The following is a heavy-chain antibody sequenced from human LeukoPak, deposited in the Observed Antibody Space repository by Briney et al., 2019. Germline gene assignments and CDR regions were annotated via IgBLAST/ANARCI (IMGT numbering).Heavy chain of an antibody. CDR3: ARDYCSGGSCYDY. CDR1: GGSISSGGYY. Sequence: XQTLSLTCTVSGGSISSGGYYWSWIRQHPGKGLEWIGYIYYSGSTYYNPSLKSRVTISVDTSKNQFSLKLSSVTAADTAVYYCARDYCSGGSCYDYWGQGTLVTVSS. J-gene: IGHJ4*02. D-gene: IGHD2-15*01. V-gene: IGHV4-31*03. CDR2: IYYSGST.